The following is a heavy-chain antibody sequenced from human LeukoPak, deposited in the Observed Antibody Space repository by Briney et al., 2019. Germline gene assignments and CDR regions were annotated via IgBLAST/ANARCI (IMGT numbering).Heavy chain of an antibody. CDR2: IYGDGYT. V-gene: IGHV3-53*01. J-gene: IGHJ5*02. CDR1: GFTVSGNY. Sequence: GGSLRLSCAVSGFTVSGNYLSWVRQAPGKGLEWVSVIYGDGYTDHAASVRGRSTISRDTSKNTVYLQMNSLRVEDTAVYYCARGRTDYGDYMSWGQGTLVTVSS. D-gene: IGHD4-17*01. CDR3: ARGRTDYGDYMS.